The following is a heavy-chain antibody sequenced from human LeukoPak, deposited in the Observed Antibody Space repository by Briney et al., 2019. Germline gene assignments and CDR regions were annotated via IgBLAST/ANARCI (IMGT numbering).Heavy chain of an antibody. CDR1: GGSFSGYY. D-gene: IGHD5-18*01. V-gene: IGHV4-34*01. Sequence: SETLSLTCGVYGGSFSGYYWSWIRQPPGKGLEWIGEINHSGSTNSNPSLKSRVTISVDTSKNQFSLKVNSMTAAETAVYYCARRQLWLHWFDLWGQGTLAPVTA. CDR2: INHSGST. CDR3: ARRQLWLHWFDL. J-gene: IGHJ5*02.